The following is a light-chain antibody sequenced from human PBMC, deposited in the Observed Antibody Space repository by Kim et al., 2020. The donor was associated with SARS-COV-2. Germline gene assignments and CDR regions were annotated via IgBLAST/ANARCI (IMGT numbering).Light chain of an antibody. V-gene: IGLV1-51*01. Sequence: VTISCSGSSSNIGNNYVSWYQQLPGTAPKLLIYDDNKRPSGIPDRFSGSRSGTSATLGITGLQTEDEADYYCGTWDSSLSAGDVVFGGGTKVTVL. CDR1: SSNIGNNY. CDR3: GTWDSSLSAGDVV. J-gene: IGLJ2*01. CDR2: DDN.